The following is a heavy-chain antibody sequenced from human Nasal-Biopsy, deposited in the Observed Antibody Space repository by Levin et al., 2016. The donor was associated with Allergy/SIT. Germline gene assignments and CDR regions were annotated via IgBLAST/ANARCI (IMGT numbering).Heavy chain of an antibody. CDR3: ARDTMIYPHTFFDP. D-gene: IGHD3/OR15-3a*01. CDR1: GGSITSGDYG. Sequence: SETLSLTCDVSGGSITSGDYGWSWIRQPPGKGLEWIGYIFRSGGSYINPSLKSRVTMSIDTSKNQFSLNLSSVTAADTAVYYCARDTMIYPHTFFDPWGQGTQVTVSP. CDR2: IFRSGGS. J-gene: IGHJ5*02. V-gene: IGHV4-30-2*01.